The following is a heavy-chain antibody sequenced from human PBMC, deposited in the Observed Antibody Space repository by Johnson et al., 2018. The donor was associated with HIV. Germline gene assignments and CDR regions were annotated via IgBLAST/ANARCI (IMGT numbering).Heavy chain of an antibody. CDR1: GFTFSTNW. Sequence: VQLVESGGDLVQPGGSLRLSCVGSGFTFSTNWMHWVRQAPGKGLVWVSRINSDGSSTSYAESVKGRFTISRDNAKNTLYLHMSSLRLEDTAVYYCAKGQVARGAFDIWGQGTTVTVSS. CDR2: INSDGSST. J-gene: IGHJ3*02. CDR3: AKGQVARGAFDI. V-gene: IGHV3-74*01.